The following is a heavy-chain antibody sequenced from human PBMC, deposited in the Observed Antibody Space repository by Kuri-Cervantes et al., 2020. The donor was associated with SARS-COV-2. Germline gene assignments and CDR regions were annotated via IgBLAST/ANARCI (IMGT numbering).Heavy chain of an antibody. Sequence: GGSLRLSCAASGFTFSSYAMSWVRQAPGKGLEWVSAISGSGGSTYYADSVKGRFTISRDNSKNTLYLQMNSLRAEDTAVYYCAKAIVVVPAALPNFDYWGQGTLVTVSS. J-gene: IGHJ4*02. D-gene: IGHD2-2*01. CDR3: AKAIVVVPAALPNFDY. CDR2: ISGSGGST. V-gene: IGHV3-23*01. CDR1: GFTFSSYA.